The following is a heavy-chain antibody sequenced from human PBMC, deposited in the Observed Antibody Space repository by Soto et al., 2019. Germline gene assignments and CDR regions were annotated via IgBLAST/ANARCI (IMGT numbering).Heavy chain of an antibody. J-gene: IGHJ6*02. CDR3: AKDQWFGSSSHYYYGMDV. V-gene: IGHV3-30*18. CDR1: GFTFSNAW. Sequence: GGSLRLSCAASGFTFSNAWINWVRQAPGKGLEWVAVISYDGSNKYYADSVKGRFTISRDNSKNTLYLQMNSLRAEDTAVYYCAKDQWFGSSSHYYYGMDVWGQGTTVTVSS. D-gene: IGHD6-6*01. CDR2: ISYDGSNK.